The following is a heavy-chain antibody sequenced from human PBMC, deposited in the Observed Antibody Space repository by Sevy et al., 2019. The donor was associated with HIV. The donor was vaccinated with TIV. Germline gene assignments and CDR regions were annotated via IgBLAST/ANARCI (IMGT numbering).Heavy chain of an antibody. V-gene: IGHV4-39*01. J-gene: IGHJ6*02. CDR2: IYYSGST. CDR1: GGSISSSSYY. CDR3: ASGGELSHYYYYGMDV. D-gene: IGHD3-16*02. Sequence: SETLSLTCTVSGGSISSSSYYWGWIRQPPGKRLEWIGSIYYSGSTYYNPSLKSRVTISVDTSKNQFSLKLSSVTAADTAVYYCASGGELSHYYYYGMDVWGQGTTVTVSS.